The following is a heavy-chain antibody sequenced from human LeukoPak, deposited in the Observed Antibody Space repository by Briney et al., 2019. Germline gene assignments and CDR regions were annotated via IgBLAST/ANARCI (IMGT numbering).Heavy chain of an antibody. Sequence: KPSETLSLTCTVSGYSISSGYYWGWIRQPPGKGLEWIGSIYHSGSTYYNPSLKSRVTISVDTSKNQFSLKLSSVTAADTAVYYCAIAIVGATWGAFDIWGQGTMVTVSS. CDR2: IYHSGST. CDR1: GYSISSGYY. CDR3: AIAIVGATWGAFDI. V-gene: IGHV4-38-2*02. D-gene: IGHD1-26*01. J-gene: IGHJ3*02.